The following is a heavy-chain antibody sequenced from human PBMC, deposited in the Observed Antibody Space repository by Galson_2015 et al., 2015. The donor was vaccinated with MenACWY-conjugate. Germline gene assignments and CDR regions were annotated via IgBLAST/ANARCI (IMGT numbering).Heavy chain of an antibody. Sequence: SLRLSCAASGFTFSTYSMNWVRQAPGKGLEWVSYISSGSSTIYYADSVKGRFTISRGNAKNSLYLQMNSLRDEDTAVYYCAAGNYGDFDYWGQGTLVTVSS. CDR1: GFTFSTYS. CDR2: ISSGSSTI. D-gene: IGHD4-17*01. J-gene: IGHJ4*02. CDR3: AAGNYGDFDY. V-gene: IGHV3-48*02.